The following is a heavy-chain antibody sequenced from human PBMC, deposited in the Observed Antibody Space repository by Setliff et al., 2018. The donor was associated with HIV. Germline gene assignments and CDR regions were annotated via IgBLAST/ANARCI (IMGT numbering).Heavy chain of an antibody. V-gene: IGHV4-59*01. CDR1: GDSITNYY. D-gene: IGHD4-17*01. J-gene: IGHJ3*01. CDR2: IFDSENN. Sequence: SETLSLTCSVSGDSITNYYWNWIRQPPGKGLEWIGNIFDSENNNYNPSLKSRVSMSVDTSKNQFSLRLTSVTAADTAVYYCARQITAVTPEMLVVNDAFDVWGQGKMVTFS. CDR3: ARQITAVTPEMLVVNDAFDV.